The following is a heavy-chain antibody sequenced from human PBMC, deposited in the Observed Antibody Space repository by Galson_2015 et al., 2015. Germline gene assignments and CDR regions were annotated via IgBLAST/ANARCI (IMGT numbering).Heavy chain of an antibody. J-gene: IGHJ4*02. CDR3: ASSRWAPLDY. D-gene: IGHD4-23*01. V-gene: IGHV4-39*01. CDR1: GGSISSSSYY. CDR2: IYYSGST. Sequence: ETLSLTCTVSGGSISSSSYYWGWIRQPPGKGLEWIGSIYYSGSTYYNPSLKSRVTISVDTSKNQFSLKLSSVTAADTAVYYCASSRWAPLDYWGQGTLVTVSS.